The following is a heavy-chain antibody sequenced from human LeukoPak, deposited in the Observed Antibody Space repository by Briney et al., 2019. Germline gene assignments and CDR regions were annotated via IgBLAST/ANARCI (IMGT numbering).Heavy chain of an antibody. V-gene: IGHV4-59*01. J-gene: IGHJ4*02. CDR1: GASITSYY. D-gene: IGHD2-8*02. Sequence: PSETLSLTCAVSGASITSYYWNWIRQSPGKGLEWIGYIHHTGKNWYNPPLQSRVTLSVDTSKSEFSLRLNSVTAADTAVYYCAKWHENLLAFDSWGQGTLVTVSS. CDR2: IHHTGKN. CDR3: AKWHENLLAFDS.